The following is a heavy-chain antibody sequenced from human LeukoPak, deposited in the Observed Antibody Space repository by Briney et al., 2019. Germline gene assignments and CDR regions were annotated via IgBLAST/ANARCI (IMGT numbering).Heavy chain of an antibody. D-gene: IGHD4-17*01. CDR1: GFTVSTYT. J-gene: IGHJ5*02. Sequence: GGSLRLSCTASGFTVSTYTMNWVRQAPGKGLEWVSYISSTSTTKYYADSVKGRFTISRDNSKNSLDLQMNRLTAEDTAVYYCARDRSLVDGDYGVWFDAWGQGSLVTVSS. CDR2: ISSTSTTK. CDR3: ARDRSLVDGDYGVWFDA. V-gene: IGHV3-48*04.